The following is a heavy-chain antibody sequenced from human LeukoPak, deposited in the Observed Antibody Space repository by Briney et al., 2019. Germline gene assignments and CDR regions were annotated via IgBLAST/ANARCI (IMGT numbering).Heavy chain of an antibody. D-gene: IGHD3-10*01. V-gene: IGHV4-31*03. CDR1: GGSISSGGYY. Sequence: SGTLSLTCTVSGGSISSGGYYWSWIRQHPGKGLEWIGYIYYSGSTYYNPSLKSRVTISVDTSKNQFSLKLSSVTAADTAVYYCARNTYYYGSGSYVDYWGQGTLVTVSS. J-gene: IGHJ4*02. CDR2: IYYSGST. CDR3: ARNTYYYGSGSYVDY.